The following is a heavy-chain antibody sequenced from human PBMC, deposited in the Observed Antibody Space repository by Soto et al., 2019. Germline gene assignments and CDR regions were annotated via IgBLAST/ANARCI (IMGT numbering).Heavy chain of an antibody. J-gene: IGHJ6*03. V-gene: IGHV1-2*04. Sequence: SVQVSSNASAFTFTCDSMHWVRHTPGQGLGWMGWINPNSGGTNYAQKFKGWVTMTRDTSISTAYMELRSLSSDDTAVYYGAIATSYYYRDFWGKGTTVTVPS. CDR3: AIATSYYYRDF. CDR1: AFTFTCDS. CDR2: INPNSGGT.